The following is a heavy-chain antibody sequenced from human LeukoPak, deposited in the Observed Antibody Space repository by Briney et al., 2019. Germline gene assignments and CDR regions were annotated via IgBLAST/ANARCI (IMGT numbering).Heavy chain of an antibody. D-gene: IGHD1-26*01. J-gene: IGHJ2*01. CDR2: IYYSGST. Sequence: SQTLSLTCTVSGGSISSGGYYWSWIRQHPGKGLEWIGYIYYSGSTYYSPSLKSRVTISVDTSKNQFSLRLSSVTAADTAVYYCAGGGTQTPYWYFDFWGRGMLVNVSS. CDR3: AGGGTQTPYWYFDF. CDR1: GGSISSGGYY. V-gene: IGHV4-31*03.